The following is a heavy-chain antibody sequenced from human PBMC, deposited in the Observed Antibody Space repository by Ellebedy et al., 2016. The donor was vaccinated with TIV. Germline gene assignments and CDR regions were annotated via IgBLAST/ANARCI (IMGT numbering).Heavy chain of an antibody. J-gene: IGHJ4*02. CDR3: AKLGRGWADRLYFDY. CDR2: TSNHGSIT. CDR1: GFAFNTYG. Sequence: GESLKISCAASGFAFNTYGLSWVRPAPGKGLEWVSVTSNHGSITYHADSVNGRFSISSANSMNTLYLQMDRLRAEDTAVDYCAKLGRGWADRLYFDYWGQGALVTVSS. D-gene: IGHD1-26*01. V-gene: IGHV3-23*01.